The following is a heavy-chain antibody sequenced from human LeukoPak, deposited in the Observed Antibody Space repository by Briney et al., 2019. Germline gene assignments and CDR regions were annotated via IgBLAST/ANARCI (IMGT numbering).Heavy chain of an antibody. V-gene: IGHV3-21*01. CDR3: ARDTVPSQPH. D-gene: IGHD4-17*01. J-gene: IGHJ4*02. CDR1: GFTFSSYS. Sequence: GGSLRLSCAASGFTFSSYSMNWVRQAPGKGLEWVSSISSSSSYIYYADSVMGRFTISRDNAKNSLYLQMNSLRAEDTAVYYCARDTVPSQPHWGQGTLVTVSS. CDR2: ISSSSSYI.